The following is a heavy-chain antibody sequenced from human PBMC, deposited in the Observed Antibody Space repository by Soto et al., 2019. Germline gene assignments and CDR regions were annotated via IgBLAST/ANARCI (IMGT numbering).Heavy chain of an antibody. Sequence: AGGSLRLSCAASGFTFSSYAMSWVRQAPGKGLEWVSAISGSGGSTYYADSVKGRFTISRDNSKNTLYLQMNSLRAEDTAVYYCAKFYYYDSSGYYYDAFDIWGQGTMVTVSS. CDR1: GFTFSSYA. D-gene: IGHD3-22*01. CDR2: ISGSGGST. V-gene: IGHV3-23*01. J-gene: IGHJ3*02. CDR3: AKFYYYDSSGYYYDAFDI.